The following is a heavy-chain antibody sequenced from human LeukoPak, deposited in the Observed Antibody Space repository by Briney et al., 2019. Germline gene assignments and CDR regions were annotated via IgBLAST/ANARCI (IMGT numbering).Heavy chain of an antibody. CDR2: IIPIFGTA. Sequence: SVKVSCKASGGTFSSYAISWVRQAPGQGLEWMGGIIPIFGTANYAQKFQGRVTITTDESTSTAYMELSSLRSEDTAVYYCAKAPRITMIVVGLEGYWGQGTLVTVSS. V-gene: IGHV1-69*05. J-gene: IGHJ4*02. CDR3: AKAPRITMIVVGLEGY. CDR1: GGTFSSYA. D-gene: IGHD3-22*01.